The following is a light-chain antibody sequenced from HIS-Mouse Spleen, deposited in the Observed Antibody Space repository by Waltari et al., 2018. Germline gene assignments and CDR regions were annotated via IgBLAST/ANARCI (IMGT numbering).Light chain of an antibody. CDR3: QQYGSSPVT. CDR1: QSVSSSY. CDR2: GAS. J-gene: IGKJ2*01. V-gene: IGKV3-20*01. Sequence: EIVLTQSPGTLSLSPGERATLSCRASQSVSSSYLAWYQQKPGQDPRLLLYGASSRATGIPDRFSGSGSGTDFTLTISRLEPEDFAVYYCQQYGSSPVTFGQGTKLEIK.